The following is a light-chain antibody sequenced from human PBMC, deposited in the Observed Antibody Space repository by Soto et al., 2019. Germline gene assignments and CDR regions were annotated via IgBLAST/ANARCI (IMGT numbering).Light chain of an antibody. CDR3: QQYNNWPPYT. J-gene: IGKJ2*01. V-gene: IGKV3-15*01. CDR1: QSVSSN. Sequence: MTQSPSTLSVSPGERATLSCRASQSVSSNLAWYQQKPGQAPRLLIYGASTRATGIPARFSGSGSGTEFTLTIATLQSEDFAVYYCQQYNNWPPYTFGQGTKLEIK. CDR2: GAS.